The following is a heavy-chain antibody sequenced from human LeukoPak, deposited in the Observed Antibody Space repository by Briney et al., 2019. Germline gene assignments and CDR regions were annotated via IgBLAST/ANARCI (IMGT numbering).Heavy chain of an antibody. D-gene: IGHD3-16*01. CDR2: ISAYNGNT. V-gene: IGHV1-18*01. Sequence: GASVKVSCKASGYTFTSYGISWVRQAPGHGLEWMGWISAYNGNTNYAQKLQGRVTMTTDTSTSTAYMALRSLRSDATAVYYCARWHQKQPGGGWFDPWGQGTLVTVSS. CDR1: GYTFTSYG. CDR3: ARWHQKQPGGGWFDP. J-gene: IGHJ5*02.